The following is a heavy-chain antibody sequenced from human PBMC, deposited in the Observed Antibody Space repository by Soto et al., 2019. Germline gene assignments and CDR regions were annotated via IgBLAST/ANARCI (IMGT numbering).Heavy chain of an antibody. J-gene: IGHJ5*02. CDR1: GYTFTSYA. CDR3: ARDGGILRCFDWSDP. D-gene: IGHD3-9*01. Sequence: ASVKVSCKASGYTFTSYAMHWVRQAPGQRLEWMGWINAGNGNTKYSQKFQGRVTITRDTSASTAYMELSSLRSEDTAVYYCARDGGILRCFDWSDPWGQGTLVTLSS. CDR2: INAGNGNT. V-gene: IGHV1-3*01.